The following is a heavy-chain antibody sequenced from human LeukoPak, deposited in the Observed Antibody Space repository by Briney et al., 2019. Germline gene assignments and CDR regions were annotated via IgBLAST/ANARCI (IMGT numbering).Heavy chain of an antibody. D-gene: IGHD3-16*01. CDR3: ARDRLHDYVWGSSYWFDP. CDR2: IKQDGSEK. Sequence: PGGSLRLSCAASGFTFSSYWMSWVRQAPGKGLEWVANIKQDGSEKYYVDSVKGRFTISRDNAKNSLYLQMNSLRAEDTAVYYCARDRLHDYVWGSSYWFDPWGQGTLVTVSS. V-gene: IGHV3-7*01. J-gene: IGHJ5*02. CDR1: GFTFSSYW.